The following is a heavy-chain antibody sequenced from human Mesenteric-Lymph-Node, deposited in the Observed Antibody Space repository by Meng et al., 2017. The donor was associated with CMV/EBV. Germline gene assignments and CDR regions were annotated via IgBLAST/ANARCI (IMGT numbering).Heavy chain of an antibody. CDR1: GHTFTGYF. V-gene: IGHV1-2*02. J-gene: IGHJ4*02. D-gene: IGHD2-8*02. Sequence: ASVKVSCKASGHTFTGYFMHWVRQAPGQGLEWMGWINPNSGDTNCAQKFQGRVTMTRDTSISTAYMELNRLSSDDTAVYYCAPRDTGSFDYWGQGTLVTVSS. CDR3: APRDTGSFDY. CDR2: INPNSGDT.